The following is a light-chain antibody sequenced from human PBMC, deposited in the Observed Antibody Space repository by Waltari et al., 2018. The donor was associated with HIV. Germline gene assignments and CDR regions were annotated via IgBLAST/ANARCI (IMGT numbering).Light chain of an antibody. V-gene: IGLV2-23*02. CDR2: EVN. J-gene: IGLJ2*01. Sequence: QSALTQSASVSGSPGQSITISCTGTSTNIGSYNLVSWYQQHPGKAPKVIIYEVNTRPSGVANGFSGSTSGSTAALTSSGLQAEDEADYDCCSYAGSSNVVFGGGTKLTVL. CDR1: STNIGSYNL. CDR3: CSYAGSSNVV.